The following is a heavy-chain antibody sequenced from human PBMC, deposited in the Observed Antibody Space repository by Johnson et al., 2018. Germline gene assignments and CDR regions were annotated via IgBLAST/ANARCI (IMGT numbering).Heavy chain of an antibody. Sequence: VQLVESGGGVVQPGRSLRLPCEVSGFIFSSDGMHWVRQAPGKGPEWAAVISNEGSNKNYTDSVSGRFTTSRDNSKNKLYLQLNSLRAEVTAGYYCAKDKQWLVALDYWGQGTLVTVSS. CDR3: AKDKQWLVALDY. J-gene: IGHJ4*02. CDR1: GFIFSSDG. CDR2: ISNEGSNK. D-gene: IGHD6-19*01. V-gene: IGHV3-30*18.